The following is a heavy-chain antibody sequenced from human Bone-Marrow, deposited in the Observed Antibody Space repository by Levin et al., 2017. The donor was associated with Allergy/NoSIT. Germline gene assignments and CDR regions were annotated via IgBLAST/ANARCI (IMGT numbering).Heavy chain of an antibody. CDR1: GGTFSSYA. CDR3: ARGAYSGSYSPWYFDL. J-gene: IGHJ2*01. CDR2: IIPIFGTA. V-gene: IGHV1-69*06. D-gene: IGHD1-26*01. Sequence: KISCKASGGTFSSYAISWVRQAPGQGLEWMGGIIPIFGTANYAQKFQGRVTITADKSTSTAYMELSSLRSEDTAVYYCARGAYSGSYSPWYFDLWGRGTLVTVSS.